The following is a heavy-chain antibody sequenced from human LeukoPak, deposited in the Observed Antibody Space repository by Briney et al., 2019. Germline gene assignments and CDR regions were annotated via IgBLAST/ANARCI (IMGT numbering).Heavy chain of an antibody. J-gene: IGHJ6*02. D-gene: IGHD2/OR15-2a*01. CDR3: ATTLRATDDDYYGMDV. CDR2: FDPEDGQK. V-gene: IGHV1-24*01. CDR1: GYTFTGYY. Sequence: ASVKVSCKASGYTFTGYYMHWVRQAPGKGLEWMGGFDPEDGQKIYAEKFQGRVTMTDYTSTDTAYMEVSGLRSDDTAVYFCATTLRATDDDYYGMDVWGQGTTVTVSS.